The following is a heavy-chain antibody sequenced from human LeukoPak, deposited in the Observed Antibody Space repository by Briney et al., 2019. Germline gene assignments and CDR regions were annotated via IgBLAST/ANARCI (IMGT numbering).Heavy chain of an antibody. V-gene: IGHV4-34*01. CDR2: INHSGST. CDR1: GGSISSYY. J-gene: IGHJ5*02. D-gene: IGHD3-10*01. CDR3: ARGRVLLWFGERNWFDP. Sequence: SETLSLTCTVSGGSISSYYWSWIRQPPGKGLEWIGEINHSGSTNYNPSLKSRVTISVDTSKNQFSLKLSSVTAADTAVYYCARGRVLLWFGERNWFDPWGQGTLVTVSS.